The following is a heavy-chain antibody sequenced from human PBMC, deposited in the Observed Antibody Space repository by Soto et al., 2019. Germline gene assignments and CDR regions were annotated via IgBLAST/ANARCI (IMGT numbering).Heavy chain of an antibody. V-gene: IGHV3-23*01. J-gene: IGHJ4*02. CDR1: GFTFSSYA. D-gene: IGHD6-13*01. Sequence: LRLSCAASGFTFSSYAMSWVRQAPGKGLEWVSAISGSGGSTYYADSVKGRFTISRDNSKNTLYLQMNSLRAEDTAVYYCAKPAQSSSWYYFDYWGQGTLVTSPQ. CDR2: ISGSGGST. CDR3: AKPAQSSSWYYFDY.